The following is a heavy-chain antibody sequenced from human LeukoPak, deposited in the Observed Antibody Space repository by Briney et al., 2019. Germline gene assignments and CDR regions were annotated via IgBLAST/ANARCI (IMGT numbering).Heavy chain of an antibody. D-gene: IGHD3-10*01. CDR3: AGGDDYYGSGSYPPSLDY. CDR2: ISSSSSTR. V-gene: IGHV3-48*01. J-gene: IGHJ4*02. CDR1: GFTFSSYS. Sequence: PGGSPRLSCAASGFTFSSYSMNWVRQAPGKGLEWVSYISSSSSTRYYADSVKGRFTISRDNAKNSLYLQMNSLRVEDTAVYYCAGGDDYYGSGSYPPSLDYWGQGTLVTVSS.